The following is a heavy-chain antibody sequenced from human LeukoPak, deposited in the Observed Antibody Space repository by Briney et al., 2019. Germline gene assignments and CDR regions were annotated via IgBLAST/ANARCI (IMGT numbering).Heavy chain of an antibody. CDR1: GGSISSSSYY. Sequence: PSETLSLTCTVSGGSISSSSYYWGWIRQPPGKGLEWIGSIYYSGSTYYNPSLKSRVTISVDTSKNQFSLKLSSVTAADTAVYYCARHGIAAAGTGGYWGQGTLVTVSS. CDR2: IYYSGST. D-gene: IGHD6-13*01. V-gene: IGHV4-39*01. CDR3: ARHGIAAAGTGGY. J-gene: IGHJ4*02.